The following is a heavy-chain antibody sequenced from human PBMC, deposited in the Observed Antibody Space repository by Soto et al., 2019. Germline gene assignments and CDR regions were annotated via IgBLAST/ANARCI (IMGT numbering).Heavy chain of an antibody. CDR1: VFTFSSYG. J-gene: IGHJ6*02. CDR2: IWYDGSNK. CDR3: ARDLAPPGCSGGSCYSTTRGYYYYYGMDV. Sequence: PGGSLSLSCAASVFTFSSYGMHWVRQAPGKGLEWVAVIWYDGSNKYYADSVKGRFTISRDNSKNTLYLQMNSLRAEDTAVYYCARDLAPPGCSGGSCYSTTRGYYYYYGMDVWGQGTTVTVSS. D-gene: IGHD2-15*01. V-gene: IGHV3-33*01.